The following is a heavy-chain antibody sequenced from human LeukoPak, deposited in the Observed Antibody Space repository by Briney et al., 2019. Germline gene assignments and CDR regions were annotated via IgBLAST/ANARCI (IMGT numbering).Heavy chain of an antibody. CDR1: GFTFSSYA. J-gene: IGHJ5*02. Sequence: GGSLRLSCAASGFTFSSYAMHRVRQAPGKGLEWVAVISYDGSNKYYADSVKGRFTIPRDNSKNTLYLQMNSLRAEDTAVYYCAREGYYYGSGNNWFDPWGQGTLVTVSS. V-gene: IGHV3-30*04. CDR2: ISYDGSNK. D-gene: IGHD3-10*01. CDR3: AREGYYYGSGNNWFDP.